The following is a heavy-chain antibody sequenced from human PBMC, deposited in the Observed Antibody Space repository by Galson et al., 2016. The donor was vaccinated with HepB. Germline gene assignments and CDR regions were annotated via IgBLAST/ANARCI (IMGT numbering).Heavy chain of an antibody. CDR3: ATSYYYDSSHAY. CDR1: GLTVSSNY. V-gene: IGHV3-53*01. J-gene: IGHJ4*02. D-gene: IGHD3-22*01. CDR2: MYSGGDT. Sequence: SLRLSCAASGLTVSSNYMSWVRQAPGKGLEWVSVMYSGGDTFYPDSVKGRFTISRDNSKNTLFLQMNSLRAEDTAVYYCATSYYYDSSHAYWGQGTLVTVSS.